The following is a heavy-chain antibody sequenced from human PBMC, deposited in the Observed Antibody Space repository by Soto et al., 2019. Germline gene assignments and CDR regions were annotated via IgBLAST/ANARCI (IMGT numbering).Heavy chain of an antibody. CDR1: GFSFSSFW. CDR3: VRGYSDYTDYFDY. D-gene: IGHD5-12*01. J-gene: IGHJ4*02. V-gene: IGHV3-7*03. Sequence: PGGSLRLSCAASGFSFSSFWMIWVRQAPGKGLEWVAIIKQDGSEKHAVDSVKGRFTVSRDNAEKSLYLQMDSLRPDDTALYYCVRGYSDYTDYFDYWGQGALVTVSS. CDR2: IKQDGSEK.